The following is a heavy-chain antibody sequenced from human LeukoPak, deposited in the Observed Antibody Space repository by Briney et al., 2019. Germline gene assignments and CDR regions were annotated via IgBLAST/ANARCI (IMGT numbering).Heavy chain of an antibody. CDR3: ARGTDDYGDYPVAFDY. V-gene: IGHV4-39*07. CDR1: GGSISSSSYY. Sequence: SETLSLTCTVSGGSISSSSYYWGWIRQPPGKGLEWIGSIYYSGSTYYNPSLKSRVTISVDTSKNQFSLKLSSVTAADTAVYYCARGTDDYGDYPVAFDYWGQGTLVTVSS. D-gene: IGHD4-17*01. CDR2: IYYSGST. J-gene: IGHJ4*02.